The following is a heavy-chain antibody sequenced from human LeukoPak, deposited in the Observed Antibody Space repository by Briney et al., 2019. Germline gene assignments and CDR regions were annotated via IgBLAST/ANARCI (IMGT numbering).Heavy chain of an antibody. J-gene: IGHJ6*02. CDR3: ARDGGGYYGMDV. CDR1: GGSISSYY. Sequence: SETLSLTCTVSGGSISSYYWSWIRQPPGKGVEWIGYIYYSGSTNYNPSLKSRVTISVDTSKNQFSLKLSSVTAADTAVYYCARDGGGYYGMDVWGQGTTVTVSS. V-gene: IGHV4-59*01. D-gene: IGHD3-16*01. CDR2: IYYSGST.